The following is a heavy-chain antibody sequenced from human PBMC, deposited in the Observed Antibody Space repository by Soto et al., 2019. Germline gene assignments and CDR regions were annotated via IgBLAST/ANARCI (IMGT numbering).Heavy chain of an antibody. D-gene: IGHD6-13*01. CDR3: ASPGYSSSWEYFQH. CDR1: GGSFSGYY. J-gene: IGHJ1*01. V-gene: IGHV4-34*01. CDR2: INHSGST. Sequence: SETLSLTCAVYGGSFSGYYWSWIRQPPGKGPEWIGEINHSGSTNYNPSLKSRVTISVDTSKNQFSLKLGSVTAADTAVYYCASPGYSSSWEYFQHWGQGTLVTVSS.